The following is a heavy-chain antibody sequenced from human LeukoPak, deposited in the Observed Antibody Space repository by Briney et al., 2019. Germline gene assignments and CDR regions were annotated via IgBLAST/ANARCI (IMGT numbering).Heavy chain of an antibody. Sequence: GRSLRLSCAASGFTFSSYAMHWVRQAPGKGLEWVAVISYDGSNKYYADSVKGRFTISRDNSKNTLYLQMNSLRAEDTAVYYCASRDGYNYGWYYFDYWGLGTLVTVSS. CDR1: GFTFSSYA. CDR3: ASRDGYNYGWYYFDY. V-gene: IGHV3-30*01. D-gene: IGHD5-24*01. CDR2: ISYDGSNK. J-gene: IGHJ4*02.